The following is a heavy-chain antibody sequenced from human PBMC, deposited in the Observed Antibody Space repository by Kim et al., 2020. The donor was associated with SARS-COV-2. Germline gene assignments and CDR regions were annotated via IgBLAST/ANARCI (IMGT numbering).Heavy chain of an antibody. CDR2: ISWNSGNI. D-gene: IGHD6-13*01. V-gene: IGHV3-9*01. CDR1: GFTFGDYG. Sequence: GGSLRLSCAASGFTFGDYGMHWVRQAPGKGLEWVSGISWNSGNIGYADSVKGRFTISRDNAKNSLYLQMNSLRAEDTALYYCAKAGWTAAGTGNWFDPWGQGTLVTVSS. J-gene: IGHJ5*02. CDR3: AKAGWTAAGTGNWFDP.